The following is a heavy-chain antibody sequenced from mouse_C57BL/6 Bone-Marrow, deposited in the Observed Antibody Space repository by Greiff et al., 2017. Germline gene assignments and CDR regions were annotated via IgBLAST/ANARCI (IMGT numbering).Heavy chain of an antibody. V-gene: IGHV1-59*01. CDR1: GYTFTSYW. CDR2: IDPSDSYT. CDR3: ARKDYSNYDLDY. D-gene: IGHD2-5*01. Sequence: QVQLQQSGAELVRPGTSVKLSCKASGYTFTSYWMPWVQQTPGQGLEWIGVIDPSDSYTNYTHKFKGKATLTVDTSSSTAYMQLSSLTSEDSAVYYCARKDYSNYDLDYWGQGTTLTVSS. J-gene: IGHJ2*01.